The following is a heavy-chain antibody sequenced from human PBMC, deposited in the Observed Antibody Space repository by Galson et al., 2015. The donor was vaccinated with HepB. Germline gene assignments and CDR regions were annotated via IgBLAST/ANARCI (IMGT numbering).Heavy chain of an antibody. CDR3: ARSNGYIEY. CDR1: GDSVSSNSAT. D-gene: IGHD2-8*01. CDR2: TYYRSKWYD. J-gene: IGHJ4*02. Sequence: CAISGDSVSSNSATWDWIRQSPSRGLEWLGRTYYRSKWYDDYAVSVKSRITINPDTSKNQVSLQLNSVTPEDTAVYYCARSNGYIEYWGQGTLVTVSS. V-gene: IGHV6-1*01.